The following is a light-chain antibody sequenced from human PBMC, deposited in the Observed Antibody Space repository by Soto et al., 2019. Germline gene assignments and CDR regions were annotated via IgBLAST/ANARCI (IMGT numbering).Light chain of an antibody. CDR2: GVS. V-gene: IGLV2-14*01. CDR1: ITDIGAYNY. J-gene: IGLJ1*01. Sequence: QSALTQPASVSGSPGQSITISCTGTITDIGAYNYVSWYQQHPGKAPKLLIYGVSSRPSGVSNRFSGSKSGNAAYLTVSGLQAEDEADYYCSSYAGSHPYVFGTGTKVTVL. CDR3: SSYAGSHPYV.